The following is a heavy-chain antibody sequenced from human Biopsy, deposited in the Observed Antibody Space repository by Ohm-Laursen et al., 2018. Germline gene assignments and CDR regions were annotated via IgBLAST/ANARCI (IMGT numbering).Heavy chain of an antibody. CDR1: GGSISSDY. CDR3: ARATNSTGWPYYYFYGTDV. CDR2: IYYSGST. V-gene: IGHV4-59*01. Sequence: PGTLSLTCTVSGGSISSDYWSWIRQTPGKGLEWIGYIYYSGSTNYNPSLKSRVTISVDTSKNQFSLRLNSVTAADTAVYYCARATNSTGWPYYYFYGTDVWGQGTTVTVSS. J-gene: IGHJ6*02. D-gene: IGHD2/OR15-2a*01.